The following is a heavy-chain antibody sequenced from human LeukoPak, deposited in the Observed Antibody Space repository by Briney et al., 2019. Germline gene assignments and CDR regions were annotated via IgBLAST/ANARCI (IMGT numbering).Heavy chain of an antibody. V-gene: IGHV4-59*01. D-gene: IGHD2-2*01. Sequence: SETLSLTCTVSGGSISSYYWSWIRQPPGKGLEWIGYIYYSGSTNYNPSLKSRVTISVDTSKNQFSLKLSSVTAADTAVYYCASYRPAAMSWYFDYWGQGTLVTVSS. J-gene: IGHJ4*02. CDR3: ASYRPAAMSWYFDY. CDR1: GGSISSYY. CDR2: IYYSGST.